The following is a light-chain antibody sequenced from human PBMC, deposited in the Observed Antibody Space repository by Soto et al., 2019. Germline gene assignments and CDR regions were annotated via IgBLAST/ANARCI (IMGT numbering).Light chain of an antibody. J-gene: IGKJ1*01. Sequence: EVLLTQSPATLSVSPGERATLSCRASQSISSAYLAWYQQKPGQTPRLLIYGASNRAADIPDRFSGSGSGTDFTLTISRLEPEDFAVYYCQQYYSSPWMFGQGTKVEIK. CDR2: GAS. CDR3: QQYYSSPWM. CDR1: QSISSAY. V-gene: IGKV3-20*01.